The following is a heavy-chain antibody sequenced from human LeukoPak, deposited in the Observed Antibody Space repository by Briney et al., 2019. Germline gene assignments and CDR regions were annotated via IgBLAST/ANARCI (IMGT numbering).Heavy chain of an antibody. CDR3: AREVEVGLGFDY. V-gene: IGHV3-74*01. J-gene: IGHJ4*02. Sequence: GGSLRLSCASSGFTVSNHCMHWVRQAPGKGLVWVSRICSDGTKYYADSVKGRFTFSRDDAKNTPSLQMNSLRAEDTAVYYCAREVEVGLGFDYWGQGSLVTVSS. D-gene: IGHD3-22*01. CDR2: ICSDGTK. CDR1: GFTVSNHC.